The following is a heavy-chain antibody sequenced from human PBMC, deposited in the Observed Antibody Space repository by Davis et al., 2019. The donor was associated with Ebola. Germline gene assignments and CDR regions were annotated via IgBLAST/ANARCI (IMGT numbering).Heavy chain of an antibody. Sequence: ASVKVSYKASGYTFTSYYMHWVRQAPGQGLEWMGIINPIGGSATYAQKFQGRVTMTRDTSTSTVYMELSSLRSEDTAVYYCARTTFVGATTHFDYWGQGTLVTVSS. CDR3: ARTTFVGATTHFDY. CDR1: GYTFTSYY. D-gene: IGHD1-26*01. CDR2: INPIGGSA. J-gene: IGHJ4*02. V-gene: IGHV1-46*01.